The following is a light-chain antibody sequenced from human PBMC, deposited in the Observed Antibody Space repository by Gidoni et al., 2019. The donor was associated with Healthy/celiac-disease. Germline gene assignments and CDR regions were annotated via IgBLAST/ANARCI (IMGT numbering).Light chain of an antibody. Sequence: DIQMTQSPSTLSASVGDRVPITCRASQSISSGLAWYQQKPGKAPKLLIYKASSLESGVPSRFSGSGSGTEFTLTISSLQPDDFATYYCQQYNSYRTFGQGTKVEIK. V-gene: IGKV1-5*03. CDR1: QSISSG. J-gene: IGKJ1*01. CDR3: QQYNSYRT. CDR2: KAS.